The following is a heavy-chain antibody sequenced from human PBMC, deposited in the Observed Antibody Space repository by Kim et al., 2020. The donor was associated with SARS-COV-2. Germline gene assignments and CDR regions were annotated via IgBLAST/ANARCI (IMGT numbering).Heavy chain of an antibody. V-gene: IGHV1-2*02. CDR1: GYTFTGYY. CDR3: ARGAYDSSGYYYYFDY. Sequence: ASVKVSCKASGYTFTGYYMHWVRQAPGQGLEWMGWINPNSGGTNYAQKFQGRVTMTRDTSISTAYMELSRLRSDDTAVYYCARGAYDSSGYYYYFDYWGQGTLVTVSS. CDR2: INPNSGGT. D-gene: IGHD3-22*01. J-gene: IGHJ4*02.